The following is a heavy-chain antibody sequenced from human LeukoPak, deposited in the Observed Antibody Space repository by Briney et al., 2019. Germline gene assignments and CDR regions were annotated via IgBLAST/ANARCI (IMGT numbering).Heavy chain of an antibody. Sequence: GASVKVSCKASGDTFSSYAINWVRQAPGQGLEWMGIINPSGGSTSYAQKFQGRVTMTRDMSTSTAYMELSRLRSDDTAVYYCARDWSITMVRGVIRYYFDYWGQGTLVTVSS. V-gene: IGHV1-46*01. CDR3: ARDWSITMVRGVIRYYFDY. J-gene: IGHJ4*02. CDR1: GDTFSSYA. D-gene: IGHD3-10*01. CDR2: INPSGGST.